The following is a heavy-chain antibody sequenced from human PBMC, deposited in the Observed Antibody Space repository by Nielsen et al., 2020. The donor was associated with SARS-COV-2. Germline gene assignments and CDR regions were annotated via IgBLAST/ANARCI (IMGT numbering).Heavy chain of an antibody. CDR2: IWYDGSNK. Sequence: GGSLRLSCAASGFTFSSYGMHWVRQAPGKGLEWVAVIWYDGSNKYYADSVKGRFTISRDNAKNSLYLQMNSLRAEDTALYYCAKDRREYSSGYSYFDYWGQGTLVTVSS. CDR3: AKDRREYSSGYSYFDY. V-gene: IGHV3-33*03. CDR1: GFTFSSYG. J-gene: IGHJ4*02. D-gene: IGHD3-22*01.